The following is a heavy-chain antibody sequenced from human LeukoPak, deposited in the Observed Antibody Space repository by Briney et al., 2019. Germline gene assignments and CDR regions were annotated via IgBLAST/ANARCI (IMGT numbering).Heavy chain of an antibody. D-gene: IGHD6-13*01. V-gene: IGHV4-38-2*02. J-gene: IGHJ3*02. CDR3: ARDQGSGRDSSSWYDTNGVDAFDI. CDR1: GYSISSGYY. Sequence: PSETLSLTCTVSGYSISSGYYWGWIRQPPGKGLEWIGSIYHSGSTYYNPSLKSRVTISVDTSKNQFSLKLSSVTAADTAVYYCARDQGSGRDSSSWYDTNGVDAFDIWGQGTMVTVSS. CDR2: IYHSGST.